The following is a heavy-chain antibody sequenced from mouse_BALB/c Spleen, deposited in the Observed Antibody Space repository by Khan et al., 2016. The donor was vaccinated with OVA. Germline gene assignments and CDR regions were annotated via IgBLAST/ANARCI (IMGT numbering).Heavy chain of an antibody. CDR2: ISSGGSYT. Sequence: EVELVESGGDLVKPGGSLKLSCAASGFTFSTYGMSWVRQTPDKRLEWVATISSGGSYTYYPDNVQGRFTISRDTAKTTLYLQMRSLKSEDTAMYYCARLAYYYNSEGFAYWGQGTLVTVSA. CDR3: ARLAYYYNSEGFAY. CDR1: GFTFSTYG. V-gene: IGHV5-6*01. D-gene: IGHD1-1*01. J-gene: IGHJ3*01.